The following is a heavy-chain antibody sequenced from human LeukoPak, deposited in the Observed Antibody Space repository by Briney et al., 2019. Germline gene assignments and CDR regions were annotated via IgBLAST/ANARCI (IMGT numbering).Heavy chain of an antibody. D-gene: IGHD2-2*01. J-gene: IGHJ4*02. Sequence: GGSLRLSCAASGFTVSSNHMTWVRQAPGKGLEWVSEIYTGGLTFYADSVTGRFTISRHNSKNTVYLQMNSLGVEDTARYYCARDNAPAGGGLDYWGQGTLVTVSS. CDR1: GFTVSSNH. CDR3: ARDNAPAGGGLDY. V-gene: IGHV3-53*01. CDR2: IYTGGLT.